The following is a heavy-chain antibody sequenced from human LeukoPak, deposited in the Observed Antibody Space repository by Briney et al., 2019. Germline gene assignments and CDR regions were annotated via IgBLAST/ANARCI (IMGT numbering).Heavy chain of an antibody. J-gene: IGHJ4*02. Sequence: PGGSLRLSCAASGFTFNNYAMTWVRQAPGKGLEWVSAISSGSGSSYYVDSVKGRFTISRDNSKNTLYLQMNSLRAEDTAVYYCAKQMSTVTFTPFDYWGQGTLVTVSS. CDR3: AKQMSTVTFTPFDY. V-gene: IGHV3-23*01. CDR2: ISSGSGSS. D-gene: IGHD3-16*01. CDR1: GFTFNNYA.